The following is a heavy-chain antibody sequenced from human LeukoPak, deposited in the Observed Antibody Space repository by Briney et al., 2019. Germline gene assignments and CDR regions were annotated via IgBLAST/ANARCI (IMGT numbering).Heavy chain of an antibody. Sequence: GGSLRLSCAASGFTFSSYAMSWVRQAPGKGLEWVSAISGSGGSTYYADSVKGRFTISRDNAKNSLYLQMNSLRAEDTAVYYCARAPLYSSSCLDYWGQGTLVTVS. CDR2: ISGSGGST. J-gene: IGHJ4*02. CDR1: GFTFSSYA. CDR3: ARAPLYSSSCLDY. V-gene: IGHV3-23*01. D-gene: IGHD6-6*01.